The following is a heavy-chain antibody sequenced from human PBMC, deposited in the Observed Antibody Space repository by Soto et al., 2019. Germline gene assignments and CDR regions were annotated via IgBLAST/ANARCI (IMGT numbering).Heavy chain of an antibody. CDR2: ISGSGGST. J-gene: IGHJ3*02. CDR1: GFTFSSYA. CDR3: AKFSYDFWSGRSAFDI. Sequence: GGPLRLSCAASGFTFSSYAMSWVRQAPGKGLEWVSAISGSGGSTYYADSVKGRFTISRDNSKNTLYLQMNSLRAEDTAVYYCAKFSYDFWSGRSAFDIWGQGTMVTVSS. D-gene: IGHD3-3*01. V-gene: IGHV3-23*01.